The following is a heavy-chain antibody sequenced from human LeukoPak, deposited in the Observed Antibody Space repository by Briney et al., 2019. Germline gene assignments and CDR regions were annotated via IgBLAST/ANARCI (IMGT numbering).Heavy chain of an antibody. J-gene: IGHJ4*02. D-gene: IGHD2-15*01. Sequence: PGGSLRLSCAASGFSVRGYAMSWVRQAPRKGLVWVSRISTDGYTTDYADFVQGRFTASRDNTKNTWSLEMNSLRAEDTAVYYCVVGGSPGYWGQGTLVTISS. CDR3: VVGGSPGY. CDR1: GFSVRGYA. V-gene: IGHV3-74*01. CDR2: ISTDGYTT.